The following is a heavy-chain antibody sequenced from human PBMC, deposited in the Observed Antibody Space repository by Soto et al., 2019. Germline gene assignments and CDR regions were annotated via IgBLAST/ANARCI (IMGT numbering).Heavy chain of an antibody. CDR1: GGSFSDYY. D-gene: IGHD1-26*01. CDR3: VRGRAFMSRNAFDL. J-gene: IGHJ3*01. CDR2: INRSGFT. Sequence: QVQLQQRGAGLLKPSETLSLTCAVHGGSFSDYYWTWIRQPPGKGLGWIGEINRSGFTSYNPSLKSRLTISVDTSKREFSLNVSSVTAADTAVYYCVRGRAFMSRNAFDLWGQGTLVAVSS. V-gene: IGHV4-34*02.